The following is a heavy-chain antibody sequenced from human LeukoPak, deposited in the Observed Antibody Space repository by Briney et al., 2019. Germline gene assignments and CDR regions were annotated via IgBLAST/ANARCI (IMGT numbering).Heavy chain of an antibody. CDR2: ISTSGGST. D-gene: IGHD6-19*01. V-gene: IGHV3-23*01. Sequence: GGSLRLSCAASGFTFNSYAMSWVRQAPGKGLEWVSTISTSGGSTYYADSVKGRFTISRDNSKNTLYLQMNSLRAEDTAVYYCAKDRSQWLVWDKYYFDYWGQGTLVTVSS. J-gene: IGHJ4*02. CDR1: GFTFNSYA. CDR3: AKDRSQWLVWDKYYFDY.